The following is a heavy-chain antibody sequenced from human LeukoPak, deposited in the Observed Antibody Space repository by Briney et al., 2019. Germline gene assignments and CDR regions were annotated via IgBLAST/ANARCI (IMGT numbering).Heavy chain of an antibody. CDR1: GGTFSSYA. CDR3: ARQGSSWFDY. J-gene: IGHJ4*02. Sequence: GASVKVSCTASGGTFSSYAISWVRQAPGQGLEWMGIINPSGGSTSYAQKFQGRVTMTRDTSTSTVYMELSSLRSEDTAVYYCARQGSSWFDYWGQGTLVTVSS. CDR2: INPSGGST. D-gene: IGHD6-13*01. V-gene: IGHV1-46*01.